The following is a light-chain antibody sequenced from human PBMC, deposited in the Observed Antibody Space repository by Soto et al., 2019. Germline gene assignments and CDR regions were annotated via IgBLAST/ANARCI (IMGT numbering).Light chain of an antibody. V-gene: IGKV3-11*01. CDR2: DAS. CDR3: QQRSNWPPLT. J-gene: IGKJ4*01. CDR1: ESVGSD. Sequence: EIVLTQSPATLSLSPGERATLSCRASESVGSDLAWYQQRPGQAPRLLFYDASNRATGTQARFSGSGSGTDFTLAINSLEHEDFAVYYCQQRSNWPPLTFGGGTKVEIK.